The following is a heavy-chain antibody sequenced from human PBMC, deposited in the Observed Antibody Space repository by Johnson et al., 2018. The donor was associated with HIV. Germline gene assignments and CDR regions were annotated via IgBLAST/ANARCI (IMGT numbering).Heavy chain of an antibody. V-gene: IGHV3-30*03. CDR2: ISYDGSNK. Sequence: VQLVESGGGLVQPGGSLRLSCAASGFTSSDYYMDWARQAPGKGLEWVAVISYDGSNKYYADSVKGRFTISRDDSKNTLYLQMNSLKTEDTAVYYCTTAFPREGESSGWFQDAFDIWGQGTLVTVSS. J-gene: IGHJ3*02. CDR3: TTAFPREGESSGWFQDAFDI. CDR1: GFTSSDYY. D-gene: IGHD6-19*01.